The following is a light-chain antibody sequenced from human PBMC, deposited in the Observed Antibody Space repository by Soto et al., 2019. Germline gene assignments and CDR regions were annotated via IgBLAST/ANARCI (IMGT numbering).Light chain of an antibody. CDR1: SSNIGSFY. V-gene: IGLV1-51*01. CDR3: GTWDSSLSAWV. Sequence: QSVLTQPPSVSAAPGQKVTIPCSGSSSNIGSFYVSWFQQLPGTAPKLLIYDNNKPPSGVPDRFSGSKSGTSATLGITGLQTGDEADYYCGTWDSSLSAWVFGGGTKLTVL. J-gene: IGLJ3*02. CDR2: DNN.